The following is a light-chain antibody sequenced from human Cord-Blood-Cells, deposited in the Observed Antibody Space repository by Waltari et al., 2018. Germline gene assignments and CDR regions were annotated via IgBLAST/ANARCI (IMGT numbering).Light chain of an antibody. CDR1: QSVSSSY. V-gene: IGKV3-20*01. J-gene: IGKJ4*01. CDR3: QQYGSSAPLT. CDR2: GSS. Sequence: EIVLTQSPGTLSLSPGERATLPCRASQSVSSSYLAWYQQKPGQAPRLLIYGSSSRATGIPDRFSGSGSGTDFTLTISRLEPEDFAVYYCQQYGSSAPLTFGGGTKVEIK.